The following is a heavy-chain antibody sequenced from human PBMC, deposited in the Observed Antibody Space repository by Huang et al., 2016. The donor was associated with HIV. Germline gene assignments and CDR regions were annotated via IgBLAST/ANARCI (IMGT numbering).Heavy chain of an antibody. J-gene: IGHJ4*02. D-gene: IGHD2-15*01. V-gene: IGHV3-30*18. CDR1: GFKLSGFG. CDR2: ISYDGRSQ. Sequence: QVHLVESGGGVVQPGGSLRLSCAASGFKLSGFGMHWVRQAPGKVMEVVAVISYDGRSQFYTDSVKGRFTISRDNSDNTLSLQMKGLRPDDTAVYYCAKESRWFSDFDHWGQGVLVSVSS. CDR3: AKESRWFSDFDH.